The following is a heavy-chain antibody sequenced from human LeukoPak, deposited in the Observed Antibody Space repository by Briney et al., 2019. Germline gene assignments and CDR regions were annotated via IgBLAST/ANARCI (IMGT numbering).Heavy chain of an antibody. Sequence: SETLSLTCTVSGGSISSSSYYWGWIRQPPGKGLEWIGYIYYSGSTHYNPSLKSRITISVDTSKNQFSLKVTSVTAADTAVYYCARDRVVAATYYYGMDVWGQGTTVTVSS. D-gene: IGHD2-15*01. CDR3: ARDRVVAATYYYGMDV. V-gene: IGHV4-30-4*08. CDR1: GGSISSSSYY. J-gene: IGHJ6*02. CDR2: IYYSGST.